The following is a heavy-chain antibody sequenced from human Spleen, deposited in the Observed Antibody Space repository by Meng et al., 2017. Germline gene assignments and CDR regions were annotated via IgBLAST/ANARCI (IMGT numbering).Heavy chain of an antibody. CDR1: GFAFSDYY. J-gene: IGHJ4*02. CDR2: ISSSGSTI. D-gene: IGHD4-17*01. CDR3: ARDPNHGDPGVRDF. Sequence: GESLKISCAASGFAFSDYYMSWIRQAPGKGLEWVSYISSSGSTIYYADSVKGRFTISRDNAKNSLYLQINSLRAEDTAVYYCARDPNHGDPGVRDFWGQGTLVTVSS. V-gene: IGHV3-11*04.